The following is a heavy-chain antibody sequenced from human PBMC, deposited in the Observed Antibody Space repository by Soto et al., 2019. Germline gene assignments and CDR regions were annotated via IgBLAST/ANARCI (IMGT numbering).Heavy chain of an antibody. CDR1: GGSISSGGYS. CDR2: IYHSGST. Sequence: SETLSLTCAVSGGSISSGGYSWSWIRQPPGKGLEWIGYIYHSGSTYYNPSLKSRVTISVDRSKNQFSLKLSSVTAADTAVYYCARDRFDYYYTSGYWRFDPWGQGTLVTVSS. D-gene: IGHD3-22*01. CDR3: ARDRFDYYYTSGYWRFDP. V-gene: IGHV4-30-2*01. J-gene: IGHJ5*02.